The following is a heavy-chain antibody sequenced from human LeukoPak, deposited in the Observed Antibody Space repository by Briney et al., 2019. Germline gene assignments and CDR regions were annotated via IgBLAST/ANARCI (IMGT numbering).Heavy chain of an antibody. Sequence: SVKVSCKASGGTFSSYAISWVRQAPGQGLEWMGGIIPIFGTANYAQKFQGRVTITADKSTSTAYMELSSLRSEDTAVYYCASNYGDYGNWFDPWGQGTLATVSS. CDR3: ASNYGDYGNWFDP. CDR2: IIPIFGTA. V-gene: IGHV1-69*06. J-gene: IGHJ5*02. D-gene: IGHD4-17*01. CDR1: GGTFSSYA.